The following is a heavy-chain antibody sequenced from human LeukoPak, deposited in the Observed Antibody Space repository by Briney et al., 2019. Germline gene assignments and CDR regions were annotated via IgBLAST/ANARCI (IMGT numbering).Heavy chain of an antibody. D-gene: IGHD5-18*01. V-gene: IGHV3-66*01. Sequence: PGGSLRLSCAASGFTVSSNYMSWVRQAPGKGLEWVSIIYSGGRTSFSDSVKGRFSISRENSTNTLFLLMNNMIVEDPAVYYGARSQRVATGRGYTYGPFDYWGQGTLVTVSS. J-gene: IGHJ4*02. CDR2: IYSGGRT. CDR3: ARSQRVATGRGYTYGPFDY. CDR1: GFTVSSNY.